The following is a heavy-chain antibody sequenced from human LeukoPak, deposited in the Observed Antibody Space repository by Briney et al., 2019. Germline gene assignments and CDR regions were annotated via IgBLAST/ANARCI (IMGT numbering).Heavy chain of an antibody. D-gene: IGHD3-10*01. Sequence: SETLSLTCTVSGGSISSYYWSWIRQPPGKGLEWIGYIYYSGSTNYNPSLKSRVTISVDTSKNQFSLKLSSVTGADTAVYYCARATAITMVRGVRSYAFDIWGQGTMVTVSS. CDR2: IYYSGST. CDR3: ARATAITMVRGVRSYAFDI. CDR1: GGSISSYY. V-gene: IGHV4-59*01. J-gene: IGHJ3*02.